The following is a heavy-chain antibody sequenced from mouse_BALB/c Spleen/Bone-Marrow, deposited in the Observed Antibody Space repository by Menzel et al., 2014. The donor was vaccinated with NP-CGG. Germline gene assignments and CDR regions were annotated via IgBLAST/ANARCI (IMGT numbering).Heavy chain of an antibody. J-gene: IGHJ2*01. CDR2: ITYSGST. CDR1: GSSITSDYA. V-gene: IGHV3-2*02. CDR3: ARDYYGSSYFDF. Sequence: EVQLVESGPGLVKPSQSLSLPCTVTGSSITSDYAWNWIRQFPGTKLEWMGYITYSGSTSYNPSLKSRISITRDTSKNQFFLHLNSVTAEDTATYFCARDYYGSSYFDFWGQGTTLTVSS. D-gene: IGHD1-1*01.